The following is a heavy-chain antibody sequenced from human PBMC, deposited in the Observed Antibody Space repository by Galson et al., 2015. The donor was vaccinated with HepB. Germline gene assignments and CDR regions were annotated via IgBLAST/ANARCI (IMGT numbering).Heavy chain of an antibody. CDR3: AKEYNYGYGDY. J-gene: IGHJ4*02. D-gene: IGHD5-18*01. CDR2: ISYSGNT. V-gene: IGHV4-4*01. CDR1: GGAISNRNW. Sequence: ETLSLTCAVSGGAISNRNWWNWVRQPPGKGLEWIATISYSGNTYYNPSLKSRVTISADTSRNLFSLKLNSVTAADTAVYLCAKEYNYGYGDYWGQGTLVTVSS.